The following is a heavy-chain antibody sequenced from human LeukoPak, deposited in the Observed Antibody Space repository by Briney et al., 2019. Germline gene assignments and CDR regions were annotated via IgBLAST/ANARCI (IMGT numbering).Heavy chain of an antibody. CDR2: INLNSGNT. CDR3: ARDPGEGTIFGVVSNWFDP. CDR1: GYTFTRYD. J-gene: IGHJ5*02. Sequence: ASVKVSCTASGYTFTRYDINWVRQATGQGLEWMGWINLNSGNTGYAQKFQGRVTITRDTSIRTAYMEVSNLRSEDTAVYYCARDPGEGTIFGVVSNWFDPWGQGTLVTVSS. D-gene: IGHD3-3*01. V-gene: IGHV1-8*03.